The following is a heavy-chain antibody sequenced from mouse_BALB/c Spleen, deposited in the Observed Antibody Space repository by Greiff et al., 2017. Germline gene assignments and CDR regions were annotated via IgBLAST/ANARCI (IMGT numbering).Heavy chain of an antibody. V-gene: IGHV1-7*01. CDR2: INPSTGYT. Sequence: VQLVESGAELAKPGASVKMSCKASGYTFTSYWMHWVKQRPGQCLEWIGYINPSTGYTEYNQKFKDKATLTADKSSSTAYMQLSSLTSEDSAVYYCARLDWPFAYWGQGTLVTVSA. CDR3: ARLDWPFAY. J-gene: IGHJ3*01. D-gene: IGHD4-1*01. CDR1: GYTFTSYW.